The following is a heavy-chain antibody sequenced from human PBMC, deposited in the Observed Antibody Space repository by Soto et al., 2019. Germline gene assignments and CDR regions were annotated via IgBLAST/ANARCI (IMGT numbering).Heavy chain of an antibody. J-gene: IGHJ4*02. CDR3: ARVGYSLGTGPGDY. Sequence: GASVKVSCKASGGTFSSYAISWVRQAPGQGLEWMGGIIPIFGTANHAQKFQGRVTITADESTSTAYMELSSLRSEDTAVYYCARVGYSLGTGPGDYGGRGTLFTVSA. CDR2: IIPIFGTA. D-gene: IGHD5-18*01. V-gene: IGHV1-69*13. CDR1: GGTFSSYA.